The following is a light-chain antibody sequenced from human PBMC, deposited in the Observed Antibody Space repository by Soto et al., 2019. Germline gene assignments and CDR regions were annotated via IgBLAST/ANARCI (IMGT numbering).Light chain of an antibody. CDR1: SSDVGGYHY. Sequence: QSVLTQPASVSGSPGQSITISCTGTSSDVGGYHYVSWYLQYPGKAPKLMIYEVSDRPSGVSNRFSGSKSGNTASLTISGLQAEDEADYYCSSYTSTSTRVFGTGTKVTVL. CDR2: EVS. CDR3: SSYTSTSTRV. V-gene: IGLV2-14*01. J-gene: IGLJ1*01.